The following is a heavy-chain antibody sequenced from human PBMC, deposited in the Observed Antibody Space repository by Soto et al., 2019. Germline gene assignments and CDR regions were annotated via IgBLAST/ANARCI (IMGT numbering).Heavy chain of an antibody. CDR1: GGSISSGDYY. J-gene: IGHJ4*02. CDR2: IYYSGST. CDR3: ARVFYRSGSGYDYNYYFDY. Sequence: SETLSLTCTVSGGSISSGDYYWSWIRQPPGKGLEWIGYIYYSGSTYYNPSLKSRVTISVDTSKNQFSLKLSSVTAADTAVYYCARVFYRSGSGYDYNYYFDYWGQGTLVTVSS. D-gene: IGHD5-12*01. V-gene: IGHV4-30-4*01.